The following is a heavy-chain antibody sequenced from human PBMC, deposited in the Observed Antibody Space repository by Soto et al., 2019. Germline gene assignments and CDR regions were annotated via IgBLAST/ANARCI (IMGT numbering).Heavy chain of an antibody. CDR3: ARMYCSRSPYYYYYMDV. D-gene: IGHD6-13*01. CDR1: GYTFTSYG. V-gene: IGHV1-18*01. J-gene: IGHJ6*03. CDR2: ISAYNGNT. Sequence: GASVKVSCKASGYTFTSYGISWVRQAPGQGLEWMGWISAYNGNTNYAQKLQGRVTMTTDTSTSTAYMELRSLRSDDTAVYYCARMYCSRSPYYYYYMDVWATGTTFTGSS.